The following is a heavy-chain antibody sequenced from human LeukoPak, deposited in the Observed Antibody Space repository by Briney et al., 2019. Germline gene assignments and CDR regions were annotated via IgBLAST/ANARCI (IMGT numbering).Heavy chain of an antibody. CDR2: IEKDGSAT. J-gene: IGHJ2*01. Sequence: GSLRLFCTTSGFNLRKYLVNLVRQAPGEGLEWVAKIEKDGSATYYVDSMKGRFTVSRDNAANSLYLQMSNLGVEDTAVYSCARAGVTNQLGETYWYFDLWGRGTLVTVSS. D-gene: IGHD1-1*01. CDR3: ARAGVTNQLGETYWYFDL. CDR1: GFNLRKYL. V-gene: IGHV3-7*01.